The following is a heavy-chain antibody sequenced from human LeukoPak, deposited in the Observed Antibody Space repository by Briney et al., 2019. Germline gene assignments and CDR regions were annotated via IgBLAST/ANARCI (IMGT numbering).Heavy chain of an antibody. D-gene: IGHD4-17*01. Sequence: GSLRLSCSASWFTVRSNYMSWVRQAPGKGLEWVGRTRNKANSYTTEYAASVKGRFTISRDDSKNSLYLQMNSLKTEDTAVYYCARGRVTTLYYFDYWGQGTLVTVSS. CDR2: TRNKANSYTT. V-gene: IGHV3-72*01. CDR3: ARGRVTTLYYFDY. J-gene: IGHJ4*02. CDR1: WFTVRSNY.